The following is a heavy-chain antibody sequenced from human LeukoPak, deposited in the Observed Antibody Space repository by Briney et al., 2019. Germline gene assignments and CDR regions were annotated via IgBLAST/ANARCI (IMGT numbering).Heavy chain of an antibody. J-gene: IGHJ4*02. V-gene: IGHV4-59*01. CDR1: GVSITTYY. CDR3: ATGLQSSWYRPYFDY. D-gene: IGHD6-13*01. CDR2: IYYSGST. Sequence: KSSETLSLTCTVSGVSITTYYWSWIRQPPGKVLEWIGYIYYSGSTNYNPSLKSRVTIPVDTSKNQFSLKLTSVTAADTAVYYCATGLQSSWYRPYFDYWGQGTLVTVPS.